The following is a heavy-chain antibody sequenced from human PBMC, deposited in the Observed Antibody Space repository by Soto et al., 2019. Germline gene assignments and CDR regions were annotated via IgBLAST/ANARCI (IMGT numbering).Heavy chain of an antibody. J-gene: IGHJ6*03. CDR2: INSDGSST. CDR3: ARVVRYYYYMDV. V-gene: IGHV3-74*01. CDR1: GFTFSSYW. Sequence: GGSLRLSCAASGFTFSSYWMHWVRQAPGKGLVWVSRINSDGSSTRYADSVKGRFTISRDNDKNTLYLQMNSLRAEDTAVYYCARVVRYYYYMDVWGKGTTVTVSS. D-gene: IGHD3-10*01.